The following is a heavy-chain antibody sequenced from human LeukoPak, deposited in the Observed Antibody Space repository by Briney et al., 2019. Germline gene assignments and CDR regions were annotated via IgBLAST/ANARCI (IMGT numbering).Heavy chain of an antibody. J-gene: IGHJ4*02. Sequence: SVKVSCKASGYTFSNYDISWVRQAPGQGLEWMGGIIPIFGTANYAQKFQGRVTITADKSTSTAYMELSSLRSEDTAAYYCAKSSIIAAAGPYYFDYWGQGTLVTVSS. V-gene: IGHV1-69*06. CDR2: IIPIFGTA. D-gene: IGHD6-13*01. CDR3: AKSSIIAAAGPYYFDY. CDR1: GYTFSNYD.